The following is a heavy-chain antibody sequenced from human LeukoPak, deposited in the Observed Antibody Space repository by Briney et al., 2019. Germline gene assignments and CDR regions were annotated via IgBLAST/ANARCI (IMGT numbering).Heavy chain of an antibody. CDR1: GFTFYDYG. CDR2: INWNGGST. Sequence: GGSLRLSCAASGFTFYDYGMSWVHQAPGKGLEWVSGINWNGGSTGYADSVKGRFTISRDNAKNTLYLQMNGLRAEDTAVYYCARDGSESTGYYYALWGQGTLVTVSS. D-gene: IGHD3-22*01. J-gene: IGHJ4*02. V-gene: IGHV3-20*04. CDR3: ARDGSESTGYYYAL.